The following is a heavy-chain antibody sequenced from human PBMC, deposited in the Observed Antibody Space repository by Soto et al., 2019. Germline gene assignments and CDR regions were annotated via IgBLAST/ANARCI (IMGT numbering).Heavy chain of an antibody. Sequence: QVQLVESGGGVVQPGRSLRLSCAASGFKFSSYGMHWVRQAPGNGLEWVAVISYDGSNKYYAYSVKGRFTISRDNSKNTLYLQMNGLRAEDTAVYYCAKGAYRGSYLDYWGQGILVTVSS. J-gene: IGHJ4*02. CDR2: ISYDGSNK. V-gene: IGHV3-30*18. CDR3: AKGAYRGSYLDY. D-gene: IGHD1-26*01. CDR1: GFKFSSYG.